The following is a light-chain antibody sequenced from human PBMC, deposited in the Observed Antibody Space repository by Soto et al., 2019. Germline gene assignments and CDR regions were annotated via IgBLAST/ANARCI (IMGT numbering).Light chain of an antibody. Sequence: EIVMTQSPATLSVSPGERATLSFRASQSVSSSYLAWYQQKPGQAPRLLIYGTSSRATGIPDRFSGSGSGTDFTLTISRLEPEDFAVYYCQQYVRSLWTFGQGTKVDI. CDR2: GTS. CDR3: QQYVRSLWT. J-gene: IGKJ1*01. V-gene: IGKV3-20*01. CDR1: QSVSSSY.